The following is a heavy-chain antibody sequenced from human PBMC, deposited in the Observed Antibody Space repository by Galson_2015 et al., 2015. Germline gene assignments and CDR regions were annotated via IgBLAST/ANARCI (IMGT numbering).Heavy chain of an antibody. CDR2: MNPNSGNT. CDR1: GYTFTSYD. D-gene: IGHD2-15*01. Sequence: SVKVSCKASGYTFTSYDINWVRQATGQGFEWMGWMNPNSGNTGYAQKFQGRVTMTRNTSISTAYMELSSLRFEDTAVYYCARCAPPITGYCSGGSCPYFDYWGQGTLVTVSS. CDR3: ARCAPPITGYCSGGSCPYFDY. V-gene: IGHV1-8*01. J-gene: IGHJ4*02.